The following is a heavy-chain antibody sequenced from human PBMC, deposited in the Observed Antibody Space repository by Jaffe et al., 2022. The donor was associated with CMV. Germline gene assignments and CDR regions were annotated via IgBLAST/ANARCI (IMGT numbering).Heavy chain of an antibody. J-gene: IGHJ6*03. V-gene: IGHV3-74*01. CDR2: INSDGSST. CDR3: ARGRIVGAAEPYYYYYYYMDV. Sequence: EVQLVESGGGLVQPGGSLRLSCAASGFTFSSYWMHWVRQAPGKGLVWVSRINSDGSSTSYADSVKGRFTISRDNAKNTLYLQMNSLRAEDTAVYYCARGRIVGAAEPYYYYYYYMDVWGKGTTVTVSS. D-gene: IGHD1-26*01. CDR1: GFTFSSYW.